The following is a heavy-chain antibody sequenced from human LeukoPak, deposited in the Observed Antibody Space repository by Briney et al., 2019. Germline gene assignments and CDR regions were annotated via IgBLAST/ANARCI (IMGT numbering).Heavy chain of an antibody. CDR3: AREVGARAYYSYGMDV. D-gene: IGHD1-26*01. CDR1: GGSFSGYY. Sequence: SETLSLTCAVYGGSFSGYYWSWIRQPPGKGLEWIGEINHSGSTNCNPSLKSRVTISVDTSKNQFSLKLGSVTAADTAVYYCAREVGARAYYSYGMDVWGQGTTVTVSS. V-gene: IGHV4-34*01. J-gene: IGHJ6*02. CDR2: INHSGST.